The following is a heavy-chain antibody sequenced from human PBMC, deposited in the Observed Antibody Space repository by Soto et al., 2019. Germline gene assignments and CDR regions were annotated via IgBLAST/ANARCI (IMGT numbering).Heavy chain of an antibody. CDR3: ARNSGYDSHSYYYGMDV. CDR1: GFTFSSYW. J-gene: IGHJ6*02. Sequence: EVQLVESGGGLVQPGGSLRLSCAASGFTFSSYWMSWVRQAPGKGLEWVANIKQDGSEKYYVDSVKGRFTISRDNAKNSLYLQMNSLRAEDTAVYYCARNSGYDSHSYYYGMDVWGQGTTVTVSS. CDR2: IKQDGSEK. V-gene: IGHV3-7*01. D-gene: IGHD5-12*01.